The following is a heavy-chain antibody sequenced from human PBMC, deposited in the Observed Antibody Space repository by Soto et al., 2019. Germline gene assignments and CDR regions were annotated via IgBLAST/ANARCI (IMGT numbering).Heavy chain of an antibody. Sequence: SETLSLTCTVSGGSISSSSYYWGWIRQPPGKGLEWIGSIYYSGSTYYNPSLKSRVTISVDTSKNQFSLKLSSVTAADTAVYYCASQPSGIGSFYMDVWGKGTTVTVSS. D-gene: IGHD3-10*01. CDR2: IYYSGST. CDR3: ASQPSGIGSFYMDV. CDR1: GGSISSSSYY. J-gene: IGHJ6*03. V-gene: IGHV4-39*01.